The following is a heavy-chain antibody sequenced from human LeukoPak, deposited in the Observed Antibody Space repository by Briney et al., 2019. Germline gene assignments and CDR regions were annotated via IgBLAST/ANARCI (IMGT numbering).Heavy chain of an antibody. CDR1: GGSISSGGYS. D-gene: IGHD2-2*01. J-gene: IGHJ4*02. Sequence: SETLSLTCAVSGGSISSGGYSWSWIRQPPGKGLEWIGYIYHSRSTYYNPSLKSRVTISVDRSKNQFSLKLSSVTAADTAVYYCARGNVVVPAVDYWGQGTLVTVSS. CDR3: ARGNVVVPAVDY. V-gene: IGHV4-30-2*01. CDR2: IYHSRST.